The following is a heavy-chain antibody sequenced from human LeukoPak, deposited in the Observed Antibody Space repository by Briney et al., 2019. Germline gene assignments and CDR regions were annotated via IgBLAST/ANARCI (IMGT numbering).Heavy chain of an antibody. Sequence: GGSLRLSCAASGFTFSDYYMSWVRQAPGKGLEWVSGISGSGGSTYNADSVKGRFTISRDNSKNTLYLQMNSLRAEDTAVYYCAKGSSYSSSSGYSYYYYMDVWGKGTTVTVSS. CDR2: ISGSGGST. CDR1: GFTFSDYY. V-gene: IGHV3-23*01. D-gene: IGHD6-6*01. CDR3: AKGSSYSSSSGYSYYYYMDV. J-gene: IGHJ6*03.